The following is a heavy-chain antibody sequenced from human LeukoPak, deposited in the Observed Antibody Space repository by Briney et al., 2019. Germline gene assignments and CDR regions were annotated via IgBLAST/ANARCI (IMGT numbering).Heavy chain of an antibody. Sequence: PGGALRLSCAASGFTLSSYGMHWVRQAPGKGLEWVAVISYDGSNKYYEDSVKGRFTISRDNSKNTVYLQMNSLRVEDTAVYYCAILVTETTVINSGWCDPWGRGTLVTVSS. V-gene: IGHV3-30*03. J-gene: IGHJ5*02. CDR3: AILVTETTVINSGWCDP. CDR2: ISYDGSNK. CDR1: GFTLSSYG. D-gene: IGHD4-23*01.